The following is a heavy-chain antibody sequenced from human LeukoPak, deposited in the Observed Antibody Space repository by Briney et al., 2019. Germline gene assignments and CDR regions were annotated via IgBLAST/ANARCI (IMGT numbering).Heavy chain of an antibody. D-gene: IGHD1-1*01. Sequence: GASVKVSCKASGYTFTGYYMHWVRQAPGQGLEWMGWINPNSGGTNYAQKFQGRVTMTRDTSISTAYMELSRLRSDDTAVYYCARGSHRATGTTVDWFDPWDQGTLVTVSS. CDR3: ARGSHRATGTTVDWFDP. V-gene: IGHV1-2*02. CDR2: INPNSGGT. J-gene: IGHJ5*02. CDR1: GYTFTGYY.